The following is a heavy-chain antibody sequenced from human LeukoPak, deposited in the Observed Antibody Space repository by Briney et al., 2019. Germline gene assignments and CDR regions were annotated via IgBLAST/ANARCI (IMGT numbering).Heavy chain of an antibody. Sequence: GGSLRLSCAASGFTFSNAWMSWVRQAPGKGLEWVSAISGSGGSTYYADSVKGRFTISRDNSKNTLYLQMNSLRAEDTAVYYCAKDRNDYGDYWGQGTLVTVSS. CDR3: AKDRNDYGDY. D-gene: IGHD1-14*01. CDR2: ISGSGGST. CDR1: GFTFSNAW. V-gene: IGHV3-23*01. J-gene: IGHJ4*02.